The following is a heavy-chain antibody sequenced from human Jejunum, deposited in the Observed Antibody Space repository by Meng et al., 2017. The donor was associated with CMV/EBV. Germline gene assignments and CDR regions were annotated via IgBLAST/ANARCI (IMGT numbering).Heavy chain of an antibody. CDR3: ARLSGGYCSSTSCYYYYGMDV. Sequence: SMNWVRQAPGKGLEWVSSISSSSSYIYYADSVKGRFTISRDNAKNSLYLQMNSLRAEDTAVYYCARLSGGYCSSTSCYYYYGMDVWGQGTTVTVSS. CDR1: S. D-gene: IGHD2-2*01. V-gene: IGHV3-21*01. CDR2: ISSSSSYI. J-gene: IGHJ6*02.